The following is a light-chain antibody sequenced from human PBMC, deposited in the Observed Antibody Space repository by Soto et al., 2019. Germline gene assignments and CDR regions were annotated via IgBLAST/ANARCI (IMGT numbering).Light chain of an antibody. CDR1: QSVSSN. CDR2: GAS. CDR3: QQYDNWPFT. V-gene: IGKV3-15*01. J-gene: IGKJ3*01. Sequence: EIVMTQSPATLSVSPGERATLSCRASQSVSSNLAWYQQKPGQAPRLLIYGASTRATGVPARFSGSGSGTEFTLTLSSLQSEDVVVYYCQQYDNWPFTFGPGTKVDIK.